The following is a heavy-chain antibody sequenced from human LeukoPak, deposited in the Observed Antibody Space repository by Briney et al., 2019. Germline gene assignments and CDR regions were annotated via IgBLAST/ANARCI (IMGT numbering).Heavy chain of an antibody. Sequence: PGESPKISCKGSGYSFTSYWIGWVRPMPGKVLEWMGIIYPGYYDTRYSPSFQGQVTISADKSISTAYLQWGSLKASDTAMYYCATRGDGYNSDYWGQGTLVTVSS. D-gene: IGHD5-24*01. CDR2: IYPGYYDT. CDR1: GYSFTSYW. V-gene: IGHV5-51*01. CDR3: ATRGDGYNSDY. J-gene: IGHJ4*02.